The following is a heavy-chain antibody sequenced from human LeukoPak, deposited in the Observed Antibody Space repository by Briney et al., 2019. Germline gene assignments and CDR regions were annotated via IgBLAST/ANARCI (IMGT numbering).Heavy chain of an antibody. CDR2: ISGSGGST. CDR3: AKDDRRISLFLDY. D-gene: IGHD2-15*01. Sequence: ETLSLTCTVSGGSISSYYWSWVRQAPGKGLEWVSAISGSGGSTYYADSVKGRFTISRDNSKNTLYLQMNSLRAEDTAVYYCAKDDRRISLFLDYWGQGTLVTVSS. J-gene: IGHJ4*02. V-gene: IGHV3-23*01. CDR1: GGSISSYY.